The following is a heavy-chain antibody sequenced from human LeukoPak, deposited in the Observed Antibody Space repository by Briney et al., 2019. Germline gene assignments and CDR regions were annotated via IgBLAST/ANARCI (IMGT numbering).Heavy chain of an antibody. CDR3: ASTEWELRGLLGY. J-gene: IGHJ4*02. Sequence: PGGSLRLSCAASGFTFSSYSMNWVRQAPGKGLEWVSSISSSSSYIYYADSVKGRFTISRDNAKNSLYLQMNSLRAEDTAVYYCASTEWELRGLLGYWGQGTLVTVSS. CDR2: ISSSSSYI. D-gene: IGHD1-26*01. V-gene: IGHV3-21*01. CDR1: GFTFSSYS.